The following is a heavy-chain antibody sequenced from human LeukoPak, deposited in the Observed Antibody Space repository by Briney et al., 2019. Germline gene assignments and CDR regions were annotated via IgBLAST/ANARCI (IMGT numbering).Heavy chain of an antibody. D-gene: IGHD6-13*01. CDR1: GYTFTSYG. Sequence: ASVKVSCKASGYTFTSYGISWVRQAPGQGLEWMGWISAYNGNTNYAQKLQGRVTMTTDTSTSTAYMELRSLRSDDTAVYYCARDFGPLGSWSIDYWGQGTLVTVSS. CDR2: ISAYNGNT. V-gene: IGHV1-18*01. CDR3: ARDFGPLGSWSIDY. J-gene: IGHJ4*02.